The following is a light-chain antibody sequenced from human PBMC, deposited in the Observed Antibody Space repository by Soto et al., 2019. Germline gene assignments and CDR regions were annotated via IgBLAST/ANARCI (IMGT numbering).Light chain of an antibody. J-gene: IGLJ1*01. CDR3: QSSDSSLSYV. V-gene: IGLV1-40*01. CDR1: SSNIGAGYD. Sequence: QSVLTQPPSVSGAPGQRVTIYCTGSSSNIGAGYDVHGYQQRPGTATKLLIYGNSNRPSGVPDRVSGSNSGTSASLANAGLQDEDEPDYYCQSSDSSLSYVFGTGTKLTVL. CDR2: GNS.